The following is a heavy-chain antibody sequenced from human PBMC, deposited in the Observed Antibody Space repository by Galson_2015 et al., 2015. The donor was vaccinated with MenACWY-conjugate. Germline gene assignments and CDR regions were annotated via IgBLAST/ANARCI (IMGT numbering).Heavy chain of an antibody. CDR3: ARHRYFYDSSGYRMLWYFDS. J-gene: IGHJ4*02. CDR1: GDSISSFSYD. CDR2: FYYSGST. D-gene: IGHD3-22*01. Sequence: SETLSLTCTVSGDSISSFSYDWGWIRQPPGKGLEWIGTFYYSGSTYYNPSLKSRVTISVDTSKNQFSLKLSSVTASDTAVYYCARHRYFYDSSGYRMLWYFDSWGQGTLVTVSS. V-gene: IGHV4-39*01.